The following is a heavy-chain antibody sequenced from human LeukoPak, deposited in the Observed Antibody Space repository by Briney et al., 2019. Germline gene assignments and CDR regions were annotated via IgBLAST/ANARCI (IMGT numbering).Heavy chain of an antibody. Sequence: SETLSLTCTVSGGSISSYYWSWIRQPPGKGLEWIGYVYYSGSTNYNPSLKSRVTMSVDTSKNQFSPKLDSVTAADTAVYYCARDPAAYGGYGYYFELWGQGILVTVSS. CDR3: ARDPAAYGGYGYYFEL. CDR1: GGSISSYY. V-gene: IGHV4-59*01. CDR2: VYYSGST. J-gene: IGHJ4*02. D-gene: IGHD5-12*01.